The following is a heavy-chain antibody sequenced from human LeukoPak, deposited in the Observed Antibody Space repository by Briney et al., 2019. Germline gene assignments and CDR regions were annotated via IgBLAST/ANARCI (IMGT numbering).Heavy chain of an antibody. Sequence: PGGSLRLSCVASGFTFSGYAMSWVRQAPGKGLEWVSGISGSGGTTYYADSVKGRFTISRDNSKNTLYLQMNSLRAEDTAVYYCAKSRSWYYFDYWGQGTLVTVSS. D-gene: IGHD2-15*01. V-gene: IGHV3-23*01. CDR3: AKSRSWYYFDY. J-gene: IGHJ4*02. CDR2: ISGSGGTT. CDR1: GFTFSGYA.